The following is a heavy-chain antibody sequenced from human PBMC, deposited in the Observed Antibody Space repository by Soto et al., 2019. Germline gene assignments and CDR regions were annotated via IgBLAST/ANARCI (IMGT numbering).Heavy chain of an antibody. CDR2: MYYSGST. J-gene: IGHJ4*02. V-gene: IGHV4-59*01. CDR1: VESISIYY. CDR3: ARDAGGPADY. D-gene: IGHD2-15*01. Sequence: SETLSLTCTVSVESISIYYWSWIRQPPGKGLELIGYMYYSGSTNYNPSLKSRVTISVDTSKNQFSLKLSSVTAADTAVYYCARDAGGPADYWGQGTLVTVSS.